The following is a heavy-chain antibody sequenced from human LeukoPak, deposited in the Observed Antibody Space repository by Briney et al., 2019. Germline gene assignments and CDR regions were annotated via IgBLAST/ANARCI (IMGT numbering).Heavy chain of an antibody. J-gene: IGHJ6*01. CDR3: AKMKGHPLPKYYMDV. D-gene: IGHD1-26*01. CDR1: GLTFSNYA. V-gene: IGHV3-23*01. CDR2: ITGSGRGT. Sequence: PGGSLRLSCTASGLTFSNYATTWVRQAPGKGLEWVSSITGSGRGTYYADSVKGRFTISRDNSKNTLYLEMNSLRAEDTAIYYCAKMKGHPLPKYYMDVWGQGTTVTVSS.